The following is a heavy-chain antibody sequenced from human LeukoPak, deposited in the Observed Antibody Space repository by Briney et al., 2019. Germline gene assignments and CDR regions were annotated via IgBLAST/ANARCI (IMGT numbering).Heavy chain of an antibody. Sequence: ASETLSLTCAVYGGSFSGYYWSWVRQPPGKGLEWIGEINHSGSTNYNPSLKSRVTISVDTSKNQFSLKLSSVTAADTAVYYCARSVRANCSSTSCYFTYFDYWGQGALVTVSS. J-gene: IGHJ4*02. V-gene: IGHV4-34*01. D-gene: IGHD2-2*01. CDR3: ARSVRANCSSTSCYFTYFDY. CDR1: GGSFSGYY. CDR2: INHSGST.